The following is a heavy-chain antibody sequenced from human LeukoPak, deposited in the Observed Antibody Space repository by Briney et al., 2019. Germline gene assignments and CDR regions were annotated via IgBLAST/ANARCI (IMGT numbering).Heavy chain of an antibody. J-gene: IGHJ4*02. Sequence: ASVKVSCKASGYTFTGYYMHWVRQAPGQGLEWMGWINPNSGGTNYAQKFQGRVTMTRDTSISTAYMELSRLRSDDTAVYYCARDLRIAARRGGYDYWGQGTLVTVSS. V-gene: IGHV1-2*02. D-gene: IGHD6-6*01. CDR1: GYTFTGYY. CDR2: INPNSGGT. CDR3: ARDLRIAARRGGYDY.